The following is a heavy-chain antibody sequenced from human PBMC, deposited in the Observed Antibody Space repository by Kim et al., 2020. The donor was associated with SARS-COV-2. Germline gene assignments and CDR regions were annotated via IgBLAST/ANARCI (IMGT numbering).Heavy chain of an antibody. Sequence: SETLSHTCTVSGGSISSYYWSWIRQPPGKGLEWIGYIYYSGSTNYNPSLKSRVTISVDTSKNQFSLKLSSVTAADTAVYYCARQGCSGGSCYPLYYYGM. CDR1: GGSISSYY. D-gene: IGHD2-15*01. CDR3: ARQGCSGGSCYPLYYYGM. J-gene: IGHJ6*01. V-gene: IGHV4-59*08. CDR2: IYYSGST.